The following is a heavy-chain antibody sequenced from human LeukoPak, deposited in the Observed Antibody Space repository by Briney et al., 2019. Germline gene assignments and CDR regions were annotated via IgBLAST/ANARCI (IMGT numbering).Heavy chain of an antibody. J-gene: IGHJ6*02. CDR1: GYTLTSYG. V-gene: IGHV1-18*01. Sequence: ASVKVSCKASGYTLTSYGISWVRQAPGQGLEWMGWISAYNGNTNYAQKLQGRVTMTTDTSTSTAYMELRSLRSDDTAVYYCARVAYYYDSSGLDVWGQGTTVTVSS. CDR2: ISAYNGNT. D-gene: IGHD3-22*01. CDR3: ARVAYYYDSSGLDV.